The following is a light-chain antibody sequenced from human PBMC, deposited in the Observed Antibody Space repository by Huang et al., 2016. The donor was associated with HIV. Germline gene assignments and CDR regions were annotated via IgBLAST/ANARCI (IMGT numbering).Light chain of an antibody. V-gene: IGKV3-11*01. J-gene: IGKJ4*01. CDR2: DAS. Sequence: EIVLTQSPATLSLSPGERATLSCRASQSVSRYLAWYQQKPGQAPRLLIFDASNRATGSPARFSGTGSGTDVTLTISSLEAEDSAVYYCQQRSNWPPLTFGGGTKVEIK. CDR1: QSVSRY. CDR3: QQRSNWPPLT.